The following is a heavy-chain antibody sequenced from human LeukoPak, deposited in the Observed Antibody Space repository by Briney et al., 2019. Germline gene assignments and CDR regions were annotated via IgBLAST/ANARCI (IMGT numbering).Heavy chain of an antibody. CDR2: ISSSGSTI. Sequence: GGSLRLSCAASGFTFSDYYMSWIRQAPGKGLEWVSYISSSGSTIYYADSVKGRFTISRDNAKNSLYLQMNSLRAEDTAVYYCARVVLVEGDQIRYYYYYYMDVWGKGTTVTVSS. J-gene: IGHJ6*03. CDR3: ARVVLVEGDQIRYYYYYYMDV. CDR1: GFTFSDYY. V-gene: IGHV3-11*04. D-gene: IGHD2-15*01.